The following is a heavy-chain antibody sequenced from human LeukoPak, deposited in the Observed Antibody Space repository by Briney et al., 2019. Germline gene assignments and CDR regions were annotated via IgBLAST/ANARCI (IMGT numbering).Heavy chain of an antibody. J-gene: IGHJ4*02. V-gene: IGHV4-59*01. CDR3: ARVTGYIVEDYFDY. Sequence: SETLSLTCAVSGVSISSYYWSWIRQPPGKGLEWIGYIYYSGSTNYNPSLKSRVTLSVDTSKNQFSLRLSSVTAADTAVYYCARVTGYIVEDYFDYWGQGTLVTVSS. D-gene: IGHD3-22*01. CDR1: GVSISSYY. CDR2: IYYSGST.